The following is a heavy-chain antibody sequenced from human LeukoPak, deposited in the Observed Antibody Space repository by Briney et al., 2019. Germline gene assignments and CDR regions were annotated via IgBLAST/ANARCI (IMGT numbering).Heavy chain of an antibody. CDR3: ARAHNSGDAFDI. J-gene: IGHJ3*02. D-gene: IGHD6-19*01. V-gene: IGHV1-69*05. CDR1: GGTFSSYA. Sequence: SVKVSCKASGGTFSSYAISWVRQAPGQGLEWTGGIIPIFGTANYAQKFQGRVTITTDESTSTAYMELSSLRSEDTAVYYCARAHNSGDAFDIWGQGTMVTVSS. CDR2: IIPIFGTA.